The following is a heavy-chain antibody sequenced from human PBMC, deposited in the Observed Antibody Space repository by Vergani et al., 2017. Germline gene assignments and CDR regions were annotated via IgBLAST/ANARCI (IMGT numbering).Heavy chain of an antibody. CDR3: ARGLSLYDFWSLPPYGMDV. CDR2: IIPILGIA. D-gene: IGHD3-3*01. V-gene: IGHV1-69*09. Sequence: QVQLVQSGAEVKKPGASVKVSCKASGGTFSSYTISWVRQAPGQGLEWMGRIIPILGIANYAQKFQGRVTITADKSTSTAYMELSSLRSEDTAVYYCARGLSLYDFWSLPPYGMDVWGQGTTVTVSS. J-gene: IGHJ6*02. CDR1: GGTFSSYT.